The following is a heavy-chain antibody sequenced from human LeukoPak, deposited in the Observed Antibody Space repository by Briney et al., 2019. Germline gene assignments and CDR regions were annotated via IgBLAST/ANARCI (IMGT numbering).Heavy chain of an antibody. V-gene: IGHV3-23*01. Sequence: GGSLRLSCAASGFTFSSYAMSWVRQAPGKELAWVSGIINSGGITYYADSVKGRFTISRDNSKNTLYLEMNSLRAEDTAVYYCVKGQQAFDIWGQGTMVAVSS. J-gene: IGHJ3*02. D-gene: IGHD1-1*01. CDR2: IINSGGIT. CDR3: VKGQQAFDI. CDR1: GFTFSSYA.